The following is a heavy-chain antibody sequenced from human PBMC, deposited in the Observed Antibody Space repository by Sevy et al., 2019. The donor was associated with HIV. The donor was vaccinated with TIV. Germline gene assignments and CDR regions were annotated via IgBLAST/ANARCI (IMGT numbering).Heavy chain of an antibody. CDR2: IKQDGSEK. CDR3: ARANGCSGGSCYLQYYFDY. D-gene: IGHD2-15*01. Sequence: GGCLRLSCAASGFTFSSYWMSWVRQAPGKGLEWVANIKQDGSEKYYVDSVKGRFTISRDNAKNSLYLQMNSLRAEDTAVYYCARANGCSGGSCYLQYYFDYWGQGTLVTVSS. V-gene: IGHV3-7*01. J-gene: IGHJ4*02. CDR1: GFTFSSYW.